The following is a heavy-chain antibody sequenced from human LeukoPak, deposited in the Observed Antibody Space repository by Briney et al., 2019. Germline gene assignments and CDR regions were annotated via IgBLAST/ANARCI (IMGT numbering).Heavy chain of an antibody. D-gene: IGHD3-22*01. V-gene: IGHV3-48*01. CDR2: ISSSSSTI. CDR3: AREEYYYDSSGYYLPYYFDY. CDR1: GFTLSIYS. Sequence: PGGSLRLSCAVSGFTLSIYSMNWVRQAPGKGLEWVSYISSSSSTISYADSVKGRFTISRDNGKNSLYLQMNSLRGEDTAVYYCAREEYYYDSSGYYLPYYFDYWGQGTLVTVSS. J-gene: IGHJ4*02.